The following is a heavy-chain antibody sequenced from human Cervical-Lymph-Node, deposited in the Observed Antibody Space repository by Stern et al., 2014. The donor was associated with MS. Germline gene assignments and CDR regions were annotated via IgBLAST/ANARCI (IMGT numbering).Heavy chain of an antibody. Sequence: VQLVQSGAEVKKPGGPLKFSFKLPGKSFTISYIAWVAQMPGKGLEWMGVIYPYDSDTTYSPSFQGQVTISADKSITTAYLQWSSLRASDTAMYYCARHVQGFDYWGQGTLVTVSS. CDR1: GKSFTISY. CDR3: ARHVQGFDY. CDR2: IYPYDSDT. V-gene: IGHV5-51*01. J-gene: IGHJ4*02.